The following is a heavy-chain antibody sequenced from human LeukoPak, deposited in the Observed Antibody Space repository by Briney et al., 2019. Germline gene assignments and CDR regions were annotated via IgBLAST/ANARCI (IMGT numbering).Heavy chain of an antibody. Sequence: PGGSLRLSCAASGFTFSSYAMSWVRQAPGKGLEWVSGTTAGGGGTYYADSVKGRFTISRDNSKSSLFLQMNSLRAEDTAEYYCTKGQLRFDPWGPGTLVTVSS. D-gene: IGHD1-1*01. J-gene: IGHJ5*02. V-gene: IGHV3-23*01. CDR1: GFTFSSYA. CDR2: TTAGGGGT. CDR3: TKGQLRFDP.